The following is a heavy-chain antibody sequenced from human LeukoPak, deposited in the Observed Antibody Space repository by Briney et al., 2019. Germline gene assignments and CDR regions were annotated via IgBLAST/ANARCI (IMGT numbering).Heavy chain of an antibody. CDR2: ISSSSSYI. CDR1: GFTFSSYS. Sequence: PGGSLRLSCAASGFTFSSYSMNWVRQAPGRGLGWVSSISSSSSYIYYADSVKGRFTISRDNSKNTLYLEMNSLRAEDTAVYYCARSYGGFPVFDYWGQGTLVTVSS. V-gene: IGHV3-21*01. CDR3: ARSYGGFPVFDY. D-gene: IGHD4-23*01. J-gene: IGHJ4*02.